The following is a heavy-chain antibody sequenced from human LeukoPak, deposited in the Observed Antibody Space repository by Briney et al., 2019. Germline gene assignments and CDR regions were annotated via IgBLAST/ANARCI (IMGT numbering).Heavy chain of an antibody. J-gene: IGHJ6*02. V-gene: IGHV4-59*08. CDR3: ASCGDYYYYGMDV. CDR2: IYYSGST. CDR1: GGSISSYY. Sequence: SETLSLTCTVSGGSISSYYWSWIRQPPGKGLEWIGDIYYSGSTNYNPSLKSRVTISVDTSKNQFSLKLSSVTAADTAVYYCASCGDYYYYGMDVWGQGTTVTVSS. D-gene: IGHD3-10*01.